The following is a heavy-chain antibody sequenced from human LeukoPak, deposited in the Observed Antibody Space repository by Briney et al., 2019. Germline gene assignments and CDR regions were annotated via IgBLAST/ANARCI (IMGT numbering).Heavy chain of an antibody. CDR3: AKDGTLYVSSWYVAISYFDY. CDR1: GGSFSGYY. Sequence: PSETLSLTCAVYGGSFSGYYWSWIRQPPGKGLEWIGEINHSGSTNYNPSLKSRVTISVDTSKNQFSLKLSSVTAADTAVYYCAKDGTLYVSSWYVAISYFDYWGQGTLVTVSS. V-gene: IGHV4-34*01. CDR2: INHSGST. J-gene: IGHJ4*02. D-gene: IGHD6-13*01.